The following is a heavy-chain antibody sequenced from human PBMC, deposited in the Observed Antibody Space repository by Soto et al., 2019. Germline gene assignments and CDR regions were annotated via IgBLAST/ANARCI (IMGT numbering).Heavy chain of an antibody. CDR2: IIPIFGTA. Sequence: SVKVSCKASGGTFSSYAISWVRQAPGQGLEWMGGIIPIFGTANYAQKFQGRVTITADESTSTAYMELSSLRSEDTAVYYCARAGLWTPPLVYYGMDVWGQGTTVTVYS. V-gene: IGHV1-69*13. D-gene: IGHD2-21*01. CDR1: GGTFSSYA. J-gene: IGHJ6*02. CDR3: ARAGLWTPPLVYYGMDV.